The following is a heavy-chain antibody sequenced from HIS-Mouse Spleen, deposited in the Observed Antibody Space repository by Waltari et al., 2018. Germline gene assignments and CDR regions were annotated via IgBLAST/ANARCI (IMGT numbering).Heavy chain of an antibody. CDR1: GGSISSSSYY. CDR3: AREIPYSSSWYDWYVDL. J-gene: IGHJ2*01. Sequence: QLQLQESGPGLVKPSETLSLTCTVAGGSISSSSYYWGWIRQPPGEGLEWIGSIYYSGSTYSNPSLKSRVTISVETSKNQFSLKLSSVTAADTAVYYCAREIPYSSSWYDWYVDLWGRGTLVTVSS. D-gene: IGHD6-13*01. CDR2: IYYSGST. V-gene: IGHV4-39*07.